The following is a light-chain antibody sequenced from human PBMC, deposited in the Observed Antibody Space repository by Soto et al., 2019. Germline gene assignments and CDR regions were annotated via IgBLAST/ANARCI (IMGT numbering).Light chain of an antibody. J-gene: IGKJ5*01. Sequence: EIVLTQSPGTLSLSPGERSTLSCKTSQSRGSNFLACYQHKPGQAPRLLIHASSNRATGIPDRLSGSASGTDFTLTINRLEPEDFAVYYCQLYGISPHFGQGTRLEIK. CDR3: QLYGISPH. V-gene: IGKV3-20*01. CDR2: ASS. CDR1: QSRGSNF.